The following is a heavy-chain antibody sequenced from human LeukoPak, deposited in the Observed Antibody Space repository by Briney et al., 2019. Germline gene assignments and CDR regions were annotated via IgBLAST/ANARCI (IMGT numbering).Heavy chain of an antibody. CDR2: ISGSGGST. CDR1: GFTFSTYA. J-gene: IGHJ4*02. Sequence: GGSLRLSCAASGFTFSTYAMSWVRQAPGKGLEWVSAISGSGGSTYYADSVKGRFTISRDNSKNTLYLQMNSLRAEDTAVYYCAKPPLGDLVGCWGQGTLVTVSS. CDR3: AKPPLGDLVGC. D-gene: IGHD3-16*01. V-gene: IGHV3-23*01.